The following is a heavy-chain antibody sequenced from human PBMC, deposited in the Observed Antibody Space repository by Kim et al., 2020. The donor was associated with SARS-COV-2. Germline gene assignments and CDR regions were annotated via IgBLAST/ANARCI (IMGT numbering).Heavy chain of an antibody. J-gene: IGHJ6*02. CDR3: ARVRFGEFDYYYGMDV. D-gene: IGHD3-10*01. Sequence: VAVVGRFTISRDNAHNSLYLQMNSLRAEDTAVYYCARVRFGEFDYYYGMDVWGPGTTVTVSS. V-gene: IGHV3-11*01.